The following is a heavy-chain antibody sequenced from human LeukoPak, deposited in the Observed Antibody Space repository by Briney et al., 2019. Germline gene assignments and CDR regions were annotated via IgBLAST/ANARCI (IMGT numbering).Heavy chain of an antibody. CDR2: IHPSGTVL. CDR1: GFPFTDTY. Sequence: GGSLRLSCAVPGFPFTDTYMTSVRQAPGKGLELHSYIHPSGTVLSYAESVKDRFTIYSHNPKTSLYVQMNSLRAAPTAVYYGTTDSSRLVYGDQGTVVMVSA. V-gene: IGHV3-11*01. J-gene: IGHJ4*02. CDR3: TTDSSRLVY.